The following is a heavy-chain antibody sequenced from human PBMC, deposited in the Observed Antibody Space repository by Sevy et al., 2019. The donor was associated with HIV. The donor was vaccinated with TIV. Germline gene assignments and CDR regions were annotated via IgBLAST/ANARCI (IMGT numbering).Heavy chain of an antibody. CDR1: GHTFTGYY. CDR2: INANSGGT. D-gene: IGHD3-22*01. CDR3: TRSGYYYGFDY. Sequence: ALVKVSCKASGHTFTGYYIHWVRQAPGQGLEWMGWINANSGGTNYAQKFQDRVTMTSDTSISTVYMDLSRLRSDDTAVYFCTRSGYYYGFDYWGQGTLVTVSS. J-gene: IGHJ4*02. V-gene: IGHV1-2*02.